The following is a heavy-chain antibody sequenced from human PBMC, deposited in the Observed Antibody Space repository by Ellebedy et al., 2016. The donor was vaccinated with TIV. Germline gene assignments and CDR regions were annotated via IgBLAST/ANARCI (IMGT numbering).Heavy chain of an antibody. CDR1: GFTFSSHD. Sequence: GESLKISCAASGFTFSSHDMHWVRQPTGKGLEWVSGITSAGDTYYLGSVKGRFIISRDSAKNSLYLQMNSLRAEDTAVYYCARATSGFDLWGRGTLVTVSS. CDR2: ITSAGDT. D-gene: IGHD6-19*01. CDR3: ARATSGFDL. J-gene: IGHJ2*01. V-gene: IGHV3-13*01.